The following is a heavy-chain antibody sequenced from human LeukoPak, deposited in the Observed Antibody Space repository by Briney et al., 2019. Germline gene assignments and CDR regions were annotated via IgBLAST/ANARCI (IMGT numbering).Heavy chain of an antibody. V-gene: IGHV3-7*01. CDR2: IKQDGSDK. Sequence: PGGSLRLSCAASGYTLSIFWMSWVRQAPGKGLEWVANIKQDGSDKNYMDSVKGRFTISRDNAKNSLYLHMNSLRAEDTAVYYCARSRCGGECYATGLWGQGTLVTVSS. D-gene: IGHD2-21*01. CDR1: GYTLSIFW. CDR3: ARSRCGGECYATGL. J-gene: IGHJ4*02.